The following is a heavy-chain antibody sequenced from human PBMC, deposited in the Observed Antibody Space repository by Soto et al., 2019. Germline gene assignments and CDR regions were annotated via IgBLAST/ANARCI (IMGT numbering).Heavy chain of an antibody. J-gene: IGHJ4*02. CDR2: ISAYNGNT. Sequence: QVQLVQSVAEVKKPGASVKVSCTASGYTFTSYFISWVRQAPGQGLEWMGWISAYNGNTTQVQKLQGRVTMTPGTPTSTAYMELRRKRSDDTAVHYFTRDLTPSDYSRQGTLVTVSS. CDR3: TRDLTPSDY. CDR1: GYTFTSYF. V-gene: IGHV1-18*01.